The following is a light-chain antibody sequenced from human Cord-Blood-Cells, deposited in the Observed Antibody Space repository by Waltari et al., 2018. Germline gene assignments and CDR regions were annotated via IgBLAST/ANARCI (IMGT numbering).Light chain of an antibody. CDR2: AAS. CDR3: QQGYSTPYT. V-gene: IGKV1-39*01. J-gene: IGKJ2*01. CDR1: QSISSY. Sequence: LQMTQPPSALSASVGARVTITCRASQSISSYLNWYHQKPGKAPKLLIDAASSLQSGVPSRFSGSGSGTDFTLPISSLQPEDFATYYCQQGYSTPYTFGQGTKREIK.